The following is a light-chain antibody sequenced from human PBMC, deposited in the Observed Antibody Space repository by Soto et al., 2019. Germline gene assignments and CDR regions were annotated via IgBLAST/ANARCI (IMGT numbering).Light chain of an antibody. CDR2: GAS. CDR1: QSVPRSY. V-gene: IGKV3-20*01. Sequence: ETVMMQSPVTLSVSPGERATLSCRASQSVPRSYLAWYQQPPGQAPRLRIYGASSRATGIPDRFSGRGSGTDFPLTISRLEPEDFAVFYCQQYGSSITFGQGTRLEIK. J-gene: IGKJ5*01. CDR3: QQYGSSIT.